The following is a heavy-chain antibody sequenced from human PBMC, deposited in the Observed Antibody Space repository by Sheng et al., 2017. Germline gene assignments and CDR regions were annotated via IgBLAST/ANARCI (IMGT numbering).Heavy chain of an antibody. J-gene: IGHJ5*02. V-gene: IGHV3-33*01. CDR1: GFTFSSYG. CDR3: ATAPFRYDVSLSWTYGSGRNGTWFD. Sequence: QVQLVESGGGVVQPGRSLRLSCAASGFTFSSYGMHWVRQAPGKGLEWVAVIWYDGSNKYYADSVKGRFTISRDNSKNTLYLQMNSLRAEDTAVYYCATAPFRYDVSLSWTYGSGRNGTWFD. D-gene: IGHD1-1*01. CDR2: IWYDGSNK.